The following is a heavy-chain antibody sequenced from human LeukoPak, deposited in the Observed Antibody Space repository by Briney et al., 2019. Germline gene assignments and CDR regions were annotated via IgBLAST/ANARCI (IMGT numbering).Heavy chain of an antibody. CDR1: GGSISSSNR. Sequence: SGTLSLTCAVSGGSISSSNRWSWVRQPPGKGLEWIGEIYHSGSTNYNPSLKSRVTISVDKSKNQFSLNLTSVTAADTAVYYCARARGLVRGVEPDYWGQGTLVTVSS. CDR3: ARARGLVRGVEPDY. CDR2: IYHSGST. V-gene: IGHV4-4*02. J-gene: IGHJ4*02. D-gene: IGHD3-10*01.